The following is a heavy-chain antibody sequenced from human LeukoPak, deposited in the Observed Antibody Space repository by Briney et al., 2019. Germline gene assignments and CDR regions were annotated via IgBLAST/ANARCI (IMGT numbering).Heavy chain of an antibody. V-gene: IGHV4-4*07. Sequence: SETLSLTCTVSGGSISNSYWSWIRQPAGKGLEWIGHIYTSGSTNYNPSLKSRVTISVDTSKNQFSLKLSSVTAVDTAVYYCARGLRWYIFDYWGQGTLVTVSS. D-gene: IGHD4-23*01. CDR3: ARGLRWYIFDY. CDR2: IYTSGST. CDR1: GGSISNSY. J-gene: IGHJ4*02.